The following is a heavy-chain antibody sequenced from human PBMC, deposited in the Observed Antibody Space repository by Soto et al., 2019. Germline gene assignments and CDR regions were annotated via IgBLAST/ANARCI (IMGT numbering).Heavy chain of an antibody. CDR2: IYHSAST. J-gene: IGHJ3*02. D-gene: IGHD3-10*01. CDR3: ARDSDTMVRGVIIANHAFDI. V-gene: IGHV4-4*02. CDR1: GGSISSNNW. Sequence: QVQLQESGPGLVKPSGTQSLTCAVSGGSISSNNWWSWVRQPPGKGLEWIGEIYHSASTNYNPSLTRRANITVDNSNNPFSLKLSSVSAANTAVYYCARDSDTMVRGVIIANHAFDIWGQGTIVTVSS.